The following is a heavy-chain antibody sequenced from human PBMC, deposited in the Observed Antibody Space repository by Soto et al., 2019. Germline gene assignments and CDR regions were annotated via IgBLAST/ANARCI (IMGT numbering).Heavy chain of an antibody. CDR3: ARDVGATLPESYYFGMDV. V-gene: IGHV1-18*01. J-gene: IGHJ6*02. Sequence: ASVKVSCKASGYTCTSYGISWVRQAPGQGLEWMGWISAYNGNTNYAQKLQGRVTMTTDTSTSTAYMELRSLRSDDTAVYYCARDVGATLPESYYFGMDVWGQATKVTVPS. D-gene: IGHD1-26*01. CDR1: GYTCTSYG. CDR2: ISAYNGNT.